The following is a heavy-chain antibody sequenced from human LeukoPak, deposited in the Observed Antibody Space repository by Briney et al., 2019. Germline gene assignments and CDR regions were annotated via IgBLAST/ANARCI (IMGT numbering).Heavy chain of an antibody. Sequence: GGSLRLSCAASGFTFSSYWRSWVRQAPGKGLEWVANIKHDGSEKYYVDSVKGRFTISRDNAKKSLYLQMNSLRAEDTAVYYCARDYYDSSDYWGQGTLVTVSS. CDR2: IKHDGSEK. D-gene: IGHD3-22*01. J-gene: IGHJ4*02. V-gene: IGHV3-7*01. CDR1: GFTFSSYW. CDR3: ARDYYDSSDY.